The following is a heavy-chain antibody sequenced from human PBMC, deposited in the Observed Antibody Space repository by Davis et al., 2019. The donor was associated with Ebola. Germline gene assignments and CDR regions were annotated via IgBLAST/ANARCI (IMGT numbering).Heavy chain of an antibody. CDR3: ARRNWFDP. Sequence: PGGSLRLSCAASGFTFSSYSMNWVRQAPGKGLEWVSSITVTSNYTYYADSVKGRFTISRDNDKNSLYLKRNSLRAEDTAVYYCARRNWFDPWGQGTLVTVSS. V-gene: IGHV3-21*01. CDR2: ITVTSNYT. CDR1: GFTFSSYS. J-gene: IGHJ5*02.